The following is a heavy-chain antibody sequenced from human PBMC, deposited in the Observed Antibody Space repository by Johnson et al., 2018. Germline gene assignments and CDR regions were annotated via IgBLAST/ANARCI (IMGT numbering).Heavy chain of an antibody. CDR3: TRLFGAVVGQRNYYYYMDV. D-gene: IGHD3-16*01. V-gene: IGHV3-7*03. J-gene: IGHJ6*03. CDR2: IKQDGSEK. Sequence: VQLVQSGGGLVQPGGSLRLSCAASGFTFSSYWMSWVRQAPGKGLEWVANIKQDGSEKYYVDSVKGRFTISRDDSKNTAYLQMNSLKTEDTAVYYCTRLFGAVVGQRNYYYYMDVWGKGTTVTVSS. CDR1: GFTFSSYW.